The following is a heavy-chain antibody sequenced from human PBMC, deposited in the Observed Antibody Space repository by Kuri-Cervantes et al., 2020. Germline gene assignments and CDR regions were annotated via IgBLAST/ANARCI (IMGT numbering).Heavy chain of an antibody. CDR1: GFTFSSYA. Sequence: GESLKISCAASGFTFSSYAMSWVRQAPGKGLEWVSAISGSGGSTYYADSVKGRFTISRDNSKNTLSLQMNTLRVEDTAVYYCTKRPSGSYRPFDYWGQGTLVTVSS. CDR2: ISGSGGST. J-gene: IGHJ4*02. V-gene: IGHV3-23*01. D-gene: IGHD3-3*01. CDR3: TKRPSGSYRPFDY.